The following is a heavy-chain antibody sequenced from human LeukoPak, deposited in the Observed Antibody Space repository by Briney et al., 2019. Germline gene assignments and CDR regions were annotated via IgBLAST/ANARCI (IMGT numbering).Heavy chain of an antibody. V-gene: IGHV1-69*04. Sequence: SVKVSCKASGGTFSSYAINWVRQAPGQGLEWMERIIPIFGIANYAQKFQVRVTITADKSTSTAYMELSSLRSEDTAVYYCASGYCSGGSCYFLYWGQGTPVTVSS. CDR2: IIPIFGIA. CDR3: ASGYCSGGSCYFLY. D-gene: IGHD2-15*01. CDR1: GGTFSSYA. J-gene: IGHJ4*02.